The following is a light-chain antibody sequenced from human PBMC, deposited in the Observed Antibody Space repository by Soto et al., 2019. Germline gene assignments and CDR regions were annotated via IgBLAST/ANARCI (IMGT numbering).Light chain of an antibody. CDR1: QSFSSN. Sequence: EIVMTQSPATLSVSPGERATLSCRASQSFSSNLAWYQQKPGQAPRLLIYGASTRATGIPARFSGSGSGTEFTLTISRLEPEDFAVYYCQQHGSSPITFGQGTRLEI. CDR3: QQHGSSPIT. J-gene: IGKJ5*01. CDR2: GAS. V-gene: IGKV3-15*01.